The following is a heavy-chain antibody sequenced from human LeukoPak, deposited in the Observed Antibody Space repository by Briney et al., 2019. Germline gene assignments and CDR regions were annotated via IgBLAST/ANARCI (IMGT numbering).Heavy chain of an antibody. V-gene: IGHV3-23*01. D-gene: IGHD2-21*02. J-gene: IGHJ4*02. CDR2: ISGSGSTT. CDR3: ARDRMSYCVGDCHILGY. CDR1: GFTFSSYA. Sequence: GGSLRLSCAASGFTFSSYAMSWVRQAPGKGLEWVSAISGSGSTTYYADSVKGRFTISRDNSKNTLYLQMNSLRAEDTAVYYCARDRMSYCVGDCHILGYWGQGTLVTVSS.